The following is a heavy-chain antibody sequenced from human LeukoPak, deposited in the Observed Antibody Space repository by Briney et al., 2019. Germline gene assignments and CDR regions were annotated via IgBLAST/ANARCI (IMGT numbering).Heavy chain of an antibody. CDR1: GLTFSSHG. CDR3: ANTYDSSVYFQH. Sequence: GGSVRLSCAASGLTFSSHGIHWVRQAPGKGLEWVEVISYDGSNKYYADSVKGRFTISRDNSKNTLYLQMNSLRAEDTAVYYCANTYDSSVYFQHWGQGTLVTVSS. CDR2: ISYDGSNK. D-gene: IGHD3-22*01. J-gene: IGHJ1*01. V-gene: IGHV3-30*18.